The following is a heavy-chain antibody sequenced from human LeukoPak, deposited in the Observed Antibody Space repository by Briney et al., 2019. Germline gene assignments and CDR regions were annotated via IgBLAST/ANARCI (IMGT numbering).Heavy chain of an antibody. Sequence: PSETLSLTCTVSGGSISSYYWSWIRQPPGKGLEWIGYIYYSGSTNYNPSLKSRVTISVDTSKNQSSLKLSSVTAADTAVYYCARAGESYYGSGNWFDPWGQGTLVTVSS. CDR1: GGSISSYY. J-gene: IGHJ5*02. D-gene: IGHD3-10*01. V-gene: IGHV4-59*08. CDR3: ARAGESYYGSGNWFDP. CDR2: IYYSGST.